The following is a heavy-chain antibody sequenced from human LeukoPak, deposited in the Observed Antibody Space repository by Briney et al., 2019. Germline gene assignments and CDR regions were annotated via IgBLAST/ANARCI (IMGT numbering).Heavy chain of an antibody. J-gene: IGHJ4*02. CDR3: ARGGWSLDY. CDR2: IYYSGNT. D-gene: IGHD6-19*01. CDR1: SGSITNNY. V-gene: IGHV4-59*01. Sequence: SQTLSLTCTVSSGSITNNYWSWIRQPLGKGLEWIGYIYYSGNTNYNPPLKGRVTISVDTSKNQFSLKVRSVTTADTAVYYCARGGWSLDYWGQGALVTVSS.